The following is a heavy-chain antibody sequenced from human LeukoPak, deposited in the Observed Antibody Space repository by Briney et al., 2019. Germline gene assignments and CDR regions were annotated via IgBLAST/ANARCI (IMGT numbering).Heavy chain of an antibody. Sequence: GGSLRLSCAASGFTFSSYGMHWVRQAPGKGLEWVAVMSCDGNIQYYADSVEGRFTISRDNSKNTLYLQMNSLRAEDTAVFYCAKDSGLLWFGDHFDLWGRGTLVTVSS. D-gene: IGHD3-10*01. J-gene: IGHJ2*01. V-gene: IGHV3-30*18. CDR2: MSCDGNIQ. CDR1: GFTFSSYG. CDR3: AKDSGLLWFGDHFDL.